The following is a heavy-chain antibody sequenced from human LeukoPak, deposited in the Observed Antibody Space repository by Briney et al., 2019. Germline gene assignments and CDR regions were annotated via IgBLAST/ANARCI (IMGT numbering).Heavy chain of an antibody. V-gene: IGHV4-39*01. D-gene: IGHD1-1*01. CDR1: GGSISSSSYY. CDR2: IYYSGST. CDR3: ARNWKRYYFDY. Sequence: SETLSLTCTVSGGSISSSSYYWGWIRQPPGKGLEWIGSIYYSGSTYYNPSLKSRVTISVDTSKDQFSLKLSSVTAADTAVYYCARNWKRYYFDYWGQGTLVTVSS. J-gene: IGHJ4*02.